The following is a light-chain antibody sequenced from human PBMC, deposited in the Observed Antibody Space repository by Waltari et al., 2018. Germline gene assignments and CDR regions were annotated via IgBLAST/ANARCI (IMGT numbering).Light chain of an antibody. CDR3: MQTTHWPRT. J-gene: IGKJ2*01. V-gene: IGKV2-30*02. Sequence: DVVMTQSRLSLSVTIEQPASISCKSSQSLVHSDGKTYLNWFHQRPGQSPRRLIHKIFNRESGVPDRVSGSGSGTEFTLTINRVEAEDVGVYYCMQTTHWPRTFGQGTKLEIK. CDR2: KIF. CDR1: QSLVHSDGKTY.